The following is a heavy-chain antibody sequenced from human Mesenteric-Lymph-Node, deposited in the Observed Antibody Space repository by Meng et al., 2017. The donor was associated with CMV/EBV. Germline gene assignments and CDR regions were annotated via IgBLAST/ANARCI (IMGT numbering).Heavy chain of an antibody. D-gene: IGHD6-13*01. CDR2: IKQDGSEK. CDR3: ARGGSSWYAD. J-gene: IGHJ4*02. V-gene: IGHV3-7*03. Sequence: GESLKISCAVSGITYSTYWMSWVRQAPGKGLEWVANIKQDGSEKYYVDSVKGRFTISRDNAKNSLYLQMNSLRAEDTAVYYCARGGSSWYADWGQGTLVTVSS. CDR1: GITYSTYW.